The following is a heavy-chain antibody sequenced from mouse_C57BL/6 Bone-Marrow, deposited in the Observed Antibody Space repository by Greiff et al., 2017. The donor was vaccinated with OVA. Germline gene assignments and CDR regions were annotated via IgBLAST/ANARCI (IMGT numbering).Heavy chain of an antibody. CDR3: TTDYDGYPYWYFDV. J-gene: IGHJ1*03. D-gene: IGHD2-3*01. V-gene: IGHV14-4*01. CDR2: IDPENGDT. Sequence: EVQVVESGAELVRPGASVKLSCTASGFNIKDDYMHWVKQRPEQGLEWIGWIDPENGDTEYASKFQGKATITADTSSNTAYLQLSSLTSEDTAVYYCTTDYDGYPYWYFDVWGTGTTVTVSS. CDR1: GFNIKDDY.